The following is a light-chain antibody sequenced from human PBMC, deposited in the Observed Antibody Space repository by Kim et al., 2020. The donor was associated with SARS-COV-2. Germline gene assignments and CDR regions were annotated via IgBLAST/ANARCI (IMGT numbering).Light chain of an antibody. CDR3: QVSDSSTEV. Sequence: SYELTQPPSVSVALGQTASIICGGDNIGSKSVHWYQQKPGQAPVVVIYRSGNRPSGIPERFSGSNSGNTATLTIRGAQAGDEADYYCQVSDSSTEVFGGGTQLTVL. CDR2: RSG. V-gene: IGLV3-9*01. CDR1: NIGSKS. J-gene: IGLJ2*01.